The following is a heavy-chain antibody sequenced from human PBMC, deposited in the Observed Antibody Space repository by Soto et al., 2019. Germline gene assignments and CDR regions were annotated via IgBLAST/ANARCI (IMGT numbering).Heavy chain of an antibody. V-gene: IGHV1-69*04. CDR1: GYTFTSYT. Sequence: SVKVSCKASGYTFTSYTISWVRQAPGQGLEWMGRIIPILGIANYAQKFQGRVTITADKSTSTAYMELSSLRSEDTAVYYCARDDYGDYGHDYWGQGTLVTVSS. CDR3: ARDDYGDYGHDY. D-gene: IGHD4-17*01. J-gene: IGHJ4*02. CDR2: IIPILGIA.